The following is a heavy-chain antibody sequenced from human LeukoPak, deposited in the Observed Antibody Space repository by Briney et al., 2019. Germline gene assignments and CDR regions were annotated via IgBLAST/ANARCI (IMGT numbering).Heavy chain of an antibody. CDR2: IYPGDSDT. J-gene: IGHJ6*03. Sequence: KVSCKASGYTFTSYWIGWVRQMPGKGLEWMGIIYPGDSDTRYSPSFQGQVTISADKSISTAYLQWSSLKASDTAMYYCARQGYSLSYYYYYYMDVWGKGTTVTVSS. D-gene: IGHD5-18*01. CDR1: GYTFTSYW. CDR3: ARQGYSLSYYYYYYMDV. V-gene: IGHV5-51*01.